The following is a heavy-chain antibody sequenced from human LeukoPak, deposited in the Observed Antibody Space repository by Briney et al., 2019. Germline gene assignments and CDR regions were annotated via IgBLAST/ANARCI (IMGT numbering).Heavy chain of an antibody. V-gene: IGHV4-59*01. CDR1: GGSISTYY. CDR2: IYYTGNT. J-gene: IGHJ4*02. D-gene: IGHD1-1*01. CDR3: ARDGTSGFDY. Sequence: KSSETLSLTYTVSGGSISTYYWSWIRQPPGKGLEWIGYIYYTGNTNYNPSLKSRVTISVDPSENQFSLRLGSVTAADTAIYYCARDGTSGFDYWGQGTLVTVSS.